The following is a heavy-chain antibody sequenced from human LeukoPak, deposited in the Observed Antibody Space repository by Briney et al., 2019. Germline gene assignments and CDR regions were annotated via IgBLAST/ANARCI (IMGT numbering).Heavy chain of an antibody. CDR1: GFTFSDYW. D-gene: IGHD3-10*01. CDR3: VGSHVAAY. V-gene: IGHV3-74*01. Sequence: PGGSLRLFCAASGFTFSDYWMHWVRQVPGKGLVWVSHHNPPGTNTYYADSVKGRFTVSRDNARNTGYLQMNNLRAEDTAVYYCVGSHVAAYWGQGTLVTVSS. CDR2: HNPPGTNT. J-gene: IGHJ4*02.